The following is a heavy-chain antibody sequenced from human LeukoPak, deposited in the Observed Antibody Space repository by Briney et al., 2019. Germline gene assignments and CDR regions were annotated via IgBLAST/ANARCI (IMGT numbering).Heavy chain of an antibody. J-gene: IGHJ6*02. CDR2: FDSEDGET. CDR1: GYTLTELS. CDR3: ATVPVNHQHYYGMDV. Sequence: ASVKVSCKVSGYTLTELSMHWVRPAAGKGLEWMGGFDSEDGETIYAQKFQGRVTMTEDTSTDTAYMELSSLRSEDTAVYHCATVPVNHQHYYGMDVWGQGTMVTVSS. V-gene: IGHV1-24*01. D-gene: IGHD1-14*01.